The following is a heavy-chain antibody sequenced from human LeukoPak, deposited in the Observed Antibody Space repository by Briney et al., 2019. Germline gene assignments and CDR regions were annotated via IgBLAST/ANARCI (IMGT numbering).Heavy chain of an antibody. CDR2: IYYTGST. CDR1: GGYSISRSSYY. CDR3: AKCEPEYSSAWPDI. Sequence: PSETLSLTCTVSGGYSISRSSYYWGWIRQPPGKGLEWIGSIYYTGSTYYNPSLQSRVTISVDTSKNQFSLKMKSLTAGDTAVYYCAKCEPEYSSAWPDIWGQGVLVSVPS. V-gene: IGHV4-39*01. J-gene: IGHJ4*02. D-gene: IGHD6-19*01.